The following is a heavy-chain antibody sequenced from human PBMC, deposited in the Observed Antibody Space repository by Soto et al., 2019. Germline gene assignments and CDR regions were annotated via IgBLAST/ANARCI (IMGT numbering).Heavy chain of an antibody. Sequence: EVQLLESGGGLVQPGGSLRLSCAASGFTFTNYAMTWVRQAPGKGLEWVSISSGSGSGGSTNYADSVKGRFTISRDNSKNSLYLQMNSLRVEDTAVYYCAKARDGYRNYVFDYWGQGTLVTVSS. CDR1: GFTFTNYA. V-gene: IGHV3-23*01. CDR3: AKARDGYRNYVFDY. CDR2: SSGSGSGGST. D-gene: IGHD4-4*01. J-gene: IGHJ4*02.